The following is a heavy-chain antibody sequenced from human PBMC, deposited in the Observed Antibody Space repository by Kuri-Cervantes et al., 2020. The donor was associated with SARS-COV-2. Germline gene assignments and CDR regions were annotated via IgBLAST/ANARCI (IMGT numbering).Heavy chain of an antibody. CDR3: ARALPITIFGVVTPYSWFDP. J-gene: IGHJ5*02. CDR2: IYYSGST. V-gene: IGHV4-59*01. Sequence: GSLRLSCTVSGGSISSYYWSWIRQPPGKGLEWIGYIYYSGSTYYNPSLKSLVTISVDTSKNQFSLKLSSVTAADTAVYYCARALPITIFGVVTPYSWFDPWGQGTLVTVSS. D-gene: IGHD3-3*01. CDR1: GGSISSYY.